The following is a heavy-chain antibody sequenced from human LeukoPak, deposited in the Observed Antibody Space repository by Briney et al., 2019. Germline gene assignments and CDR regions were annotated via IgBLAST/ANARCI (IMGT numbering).Heavy chain of an antibody. V-gene: IGHV4-38-2*02. CDR2: IYYSGST. CDR1: DNSISSGYY. D-gene: IGHD3-22*01. CDR3: ASASYYYDSSGYYYEYYFDY. Sequence: SETLSLTCTVSDNSISSGYYWGWIRQPPGKGLEWIGNIYYSGSTNYNPSLKSRVTISVDTSKNQFSLKLSSVTAADTAVYYCASASYYYDSSGYYYEYYFDYWGQGTLVTVSS. J-gene: IGHJ4*02.